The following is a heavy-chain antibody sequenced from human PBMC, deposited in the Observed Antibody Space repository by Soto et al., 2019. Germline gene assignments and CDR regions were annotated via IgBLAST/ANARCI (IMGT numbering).Heavy chain of an antibody. J-gene: IGHJ4*02. CDR3: ARAPYGSGNPCDY. V-gene: IGHV4-4*02. D-gene: IGHD3-10*01. CDR2: IYHSGST. Sequence: QVQLQESGPGLVKPSGTLSLTCAVSGGSISSSNWWSWVRQPPGTGLEWIGAIYHSGSTNYNPSLKSRVTISVDKSTNQFSLKLSSVTAADTAVYYCARAPYGSGNPCDYWGQGTLVTVSS. CDR1: GGSISSSNW.